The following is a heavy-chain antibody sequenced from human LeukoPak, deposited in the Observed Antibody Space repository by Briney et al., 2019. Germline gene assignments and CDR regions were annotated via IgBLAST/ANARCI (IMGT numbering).Heavy chain of an antibody. J-gene: IGHJ4*02. Sequence: GASVKVSCKASGFTFSGYYMQWVRQAPGQRFEWMGWINLKSGGTLYAEKFEGRVTMTRDTSINTVYMELSSLRSDDTAIYYCARVRWETFITGDYWGQGTLVTVSS. V-gene: IGHV1-2*02. CDR2: INLKSGGT. CDR1: GFTFSGYY. D-gene: IGHD3-22*01. CDR3: ARVRWETFITGDY.